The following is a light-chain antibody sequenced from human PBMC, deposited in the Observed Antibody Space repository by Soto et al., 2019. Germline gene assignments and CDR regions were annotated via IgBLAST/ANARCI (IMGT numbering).Light chain of an antibody. Sequence: DIQMTQSPSTLSGSVGDRFTITCRAIQSISSYLNWYQQKAGNAPKLLIYSASSLQSGVPSRFSGSGAGTDFTLTISSLHPEDFATYYCQLSYSAPWTFGQGTKVDIK. J-gene: IGKJ1*01. CDR3: QLSYSAPWT. CDR2: SAS. V-gene: IGKV1-39*01. CDR1: QSISSY.